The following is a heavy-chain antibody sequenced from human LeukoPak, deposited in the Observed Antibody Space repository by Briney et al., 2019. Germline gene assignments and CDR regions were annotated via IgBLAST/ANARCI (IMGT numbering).Heavy chain of an antibody. CDR1: GGSISSGGYF. D-gene: IGHD3-22*01. CDR2: IYYSGST. J-gene: IGHJ1*01. V-gene: IGHV4-31*03. Sequence: SETLSLTCTVSGGSISSGGYFWSWIRQHPGKGLEWIGYIYYSGSTYYNPSLKGRVTISVDTSKNQFSLRLSSVTAADTAIYCCASVSYDTSLQHWGQGTLVTVSS. CDR3: ASVSYDTSLQH.